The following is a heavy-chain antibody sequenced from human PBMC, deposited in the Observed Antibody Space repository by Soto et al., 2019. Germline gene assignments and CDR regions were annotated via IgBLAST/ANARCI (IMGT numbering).Heavy chain of an antibody. CDR1: RFTFSSYW. V-gene: IGHV3-74*01. CDR3: ARGLPNFSSFDS. J-gene: IGHJ4*02. D-gene: IGHD5-12*01. Sequence: EVQLVESGGGLVQPGESLRLSCAASRFTFSSYWMHWIRQAPGKGLVWVARVSSDGSSTVYANSVTGRLTISRDNAKNTLYLQMNSLSDEDTAVYYCARGLPNFSSFDSWGQGTLVTVSS. CDR2: VSSDGSST.